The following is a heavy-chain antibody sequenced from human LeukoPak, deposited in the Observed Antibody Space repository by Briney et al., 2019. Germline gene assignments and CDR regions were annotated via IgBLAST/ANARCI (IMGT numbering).Heavy chain of an antibody. J-gene: IGHJ4*02. Sequence: GGSLRLSCAASGFTFTSYAMSWVRQAPGKGLEWVSAISGSGGSTSYADSVKGRFTISRDNSKNTLSLQMSSLRAEDTAVYYCATEYYDILTGYFDYWGQGTLVTVSS. D-gene: IGHD3-9*01. CDR1: GFTFTSYA. V-gene: IGHV3-23*01. CDR2: ISGSGGST. CDR3: ATEYYDILTGYFDY.